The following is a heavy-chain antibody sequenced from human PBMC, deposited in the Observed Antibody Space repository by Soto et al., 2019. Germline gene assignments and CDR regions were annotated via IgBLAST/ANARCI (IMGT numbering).Heavy chain of an antibody. Sequence: ASVKVSCKASGYTFTSYGISWVRQAPGQGLQWMGIINPSGGGSTTYAENFQGRVTTTTDTSTSTVYMEMSSLRFEDTAVYYCARAKDYYYGWDFWGQGTTVTVSS. CDR2: INPSGGGST. CDR3: ARAKDYYYGWDF. J-gene: IGHJ6*02. CDR1: GYTFTSYG. V-gene: IGHV1-46*03.